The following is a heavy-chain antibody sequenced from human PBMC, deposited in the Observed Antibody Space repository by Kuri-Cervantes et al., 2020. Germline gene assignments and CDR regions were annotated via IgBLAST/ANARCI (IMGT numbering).Heavy chain of an antibody. CDR3: AKEDSSGWYSGFGYFDY. J-gene: IGHJ4*02. CDR2: ITISDGIT. V-gene: IGHV3-23*01. CDR1: GFTFSSYG. D-gene: IGHD6-19*01. Sequence: GESLKISCAASGFTFSSYGMHWVRQAPGKGLEWVSGITISDGITYYVDSVKGRFTISRDNSKNTLYLQMNSLRAEDTAVYYCAKEDSSGWYSGFGYFDYWGQGTLVTVSS.